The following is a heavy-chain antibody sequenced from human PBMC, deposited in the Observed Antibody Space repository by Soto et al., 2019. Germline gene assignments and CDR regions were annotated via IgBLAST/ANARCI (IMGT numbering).Heavy chain of an antibody. V-gene: IGHV4-34*01. Sequence: QVQLQQWGAGLLKPSETLSLTCTVSGGSLSDSFWNWIRQPPGKGLAWIGAIHHSGISNYNPSLRRRVTMSVDTSKDLFSLKITSVTAADTAVYYFAVTGTYNWFDPWGQGSLVTDSS. CDR1: GGSLSDSF. CDR3: AVTGTYNWFDP. CDR2: IHHSGIS. J-gene: IGHJ5*02.